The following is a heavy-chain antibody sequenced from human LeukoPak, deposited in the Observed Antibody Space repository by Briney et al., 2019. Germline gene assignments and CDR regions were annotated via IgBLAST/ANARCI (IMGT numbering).Heavy chain of an antibody. CDR2: ISYDGSNK. Sequence: VRSLRLSCAASGFTFSSYGMHWVRQAPGKGLEWVAVISYDGSNKYYADSVKGRFTISRDNSKNTLYLQMNSLRAEDTAVYYCAKDLYSSGWYRVNYYYYGMDVWGQGTTVTVSS. CDR1: GFTFSSYG. CDR3: AKDLYSSGWYRVNYYYYGMDV. J-gene: IGHJ6*02. D-gene: IGHD6-19*01. V-gene: IGHV3-30*18.